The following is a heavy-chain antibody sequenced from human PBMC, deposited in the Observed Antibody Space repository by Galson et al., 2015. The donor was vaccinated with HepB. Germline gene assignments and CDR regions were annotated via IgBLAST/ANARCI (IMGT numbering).Heavy chain of an antibody. CDR1: EFSFISYG. CDR3: AKFVVVVAAPFYYYGMDV. Sequence: SLRLSCAASEFSFISYGMSWVRQAPGKGLEWVSGISASGSSTYYADSVKGRFTISRDNSNKTLFLQLNSLRAEDTAVYYCAKFVVVVAAPFYYYGMDVWGQGTTVTVSS. D-gene: IGHD2-15*01. V-gene: IGHV3-23*01. J-gene: IGHJ6*02. CDR2: ISASGSST.